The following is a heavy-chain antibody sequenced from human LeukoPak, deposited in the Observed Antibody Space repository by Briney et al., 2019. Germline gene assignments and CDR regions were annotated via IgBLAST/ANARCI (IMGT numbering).Heavy chain of an antibody. V-gene: IGHV3-7*01. CDR1: GFTFSSYW. Sequence: GSLRLSCAASGFTFSSYWMNWVRQAPGKGLEWVAYIKKTGSETYYVDSVKGRFTITRDNTRNSLFLQMYSLRAEDTAVYFCAREDGYCSGGNCYSYFDSWGQGTLVTVSS. J-gene: IGHJ4*02. CDR3: AREDGYCSGGNCYSYFDS. CDR2: IKKTGSET. D-gene: IGHD2-15*01.